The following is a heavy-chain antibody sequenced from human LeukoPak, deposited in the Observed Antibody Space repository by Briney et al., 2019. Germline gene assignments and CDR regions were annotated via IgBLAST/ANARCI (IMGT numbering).Heavy chain of an antibody. CDR1: GGSISSGDYN. CDR2: IYYSGST. J-gene: IGHJ4*02. D-gene: IGHD3-10*01. CDR3: ARLPAMVRGDPTHYFDY. Sequence: SQTLSLTCTVSGGSISSGDYNWSWIRQPPGKGLEWIGYIYYSGSTYYNPSLKSRVTISVDTSKNQFSLKLSSVTAADTAVYYCARLPAMVRGDPTHYFDYWGQGTLVTVSS. V-gene: IGHV4-30-4*01.